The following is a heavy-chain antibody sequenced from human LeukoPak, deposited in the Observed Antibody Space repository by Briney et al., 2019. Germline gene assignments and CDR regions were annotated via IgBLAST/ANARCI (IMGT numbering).Heavy chain of an antibody. CDR3: ARARLQFRDSFDP. J-gene: IGHJ5*02. V-gene: IGHV1-2*02. CDR2: INPNSGGT. D-gene: IGHD4-11*01. CDR1: GYTFTGYY. Sequence: ASVKVSCKASGYTFTGYYMHWVRQAPGQGLECMGWINPNSGGTNYAQKFQGRVTMTRDTSISTAYMELSRLRSDDTAVYYCARARLQFRDSFDPWGQGTLVTVSS.